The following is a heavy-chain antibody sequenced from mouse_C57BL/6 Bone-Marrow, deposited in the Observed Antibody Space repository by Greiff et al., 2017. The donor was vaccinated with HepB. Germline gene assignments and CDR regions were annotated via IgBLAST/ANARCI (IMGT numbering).Heavy chain of an antibody. J-gene: IGHJ1*03. CDR3: AREMITTGYFDV. CDR1: GYTFTSYG. D-gene: IGHD1-1*01. Sequence: QVQLKQSGAELARPGASVKLSCKASGYTFTSYGISWVKQRTGQGLEWIGEIYPRSGNTYYNEKFKGKATLTADKSSSTAYMELRSLTSEDSAVYSCAREMITTGYFDVWGTGTTVTVSS. V-gene: IGHV1-81*01. CDR2: IYPRSGNT.